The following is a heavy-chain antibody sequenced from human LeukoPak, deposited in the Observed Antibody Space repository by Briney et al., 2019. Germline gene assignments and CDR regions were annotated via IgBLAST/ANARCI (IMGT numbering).Heavy chain of an antibody. CDR2: INHSGST. D-gene: IGHD3-22*01. CDR3: ARRRYYDSSGYYVRVYYFDY. V-gene: IGHV4-34*01. Sequence: PSETLSLTCAVYGGSFSGYYWSWIHQPPGKGLEWIGEINHSGSTNYNPSLKSRVTISVDTSKNQFSLKLSSVTAADTAVYYCARRRYYDSSGYYVRVYYFDYWGQGTLVTVSS. J-gene: IGHJ4*02. CDR1: GGSFSGYY.